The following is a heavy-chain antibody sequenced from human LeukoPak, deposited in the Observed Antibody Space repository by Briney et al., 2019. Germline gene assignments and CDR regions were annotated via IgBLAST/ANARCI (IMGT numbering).Heavy chain of an antibody. CDR1: GFTFDDYA. V-gene: IGHV3-9*01. D-gene: IGHD3-3*01. J-gene: IGHJ4*02. CDR3: ARAYDFWSGYLDY. CDR2: ISWNSGSI. Sequence: QPGGSLRLSCAASGFTFDDYAMHWVRQAPGKGLEWVSGISWNSGSIGYADSVKGRFTISRDNAKNSLYLQMNSLRAEDTALYYCARAYDFWSGYLDYWGQGTLVTVSS.